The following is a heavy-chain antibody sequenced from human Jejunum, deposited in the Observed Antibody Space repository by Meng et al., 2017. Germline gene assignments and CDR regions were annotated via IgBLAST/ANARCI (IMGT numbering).Heavy chain of an antibody. Sequence: SETLSLTCTVSGDSISAYYWSWIRQPPGKGLEWIGYIYYSGATKYSPSLKSRVTISGDRSRNQFSLKLTSVTAADTAVYYCARDHTFDVWGQGIMVTVSS. CDR2: IYYSGAT. CDR3: ARDHTFDV. CDR1: GDSISAYY. V-gene: IGHV4-59*01. J-gene: IGHJ3*01.